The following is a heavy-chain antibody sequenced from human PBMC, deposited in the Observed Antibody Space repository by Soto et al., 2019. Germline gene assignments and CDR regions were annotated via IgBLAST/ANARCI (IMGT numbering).Heavy chain of an antibody. CDR3: TTVDTAREELDY. V-gene: IGHV3-15*01. CDR1: GFTFSNAW. Sequence: KAGGSLRLSCAASGFTFSNAWMSWVRQAPGKGLEWVGRIKSKTDGGTTDYAAPVKGRFTISRDDSKNTLYLQMNSLKTEDTAVYYCTTVDTAREELDYWGQGTLVTVSS. CDR2: IKSKTDGGTT. D-gene: IGHD5-18*01. J-gene: IGHJ4*02.